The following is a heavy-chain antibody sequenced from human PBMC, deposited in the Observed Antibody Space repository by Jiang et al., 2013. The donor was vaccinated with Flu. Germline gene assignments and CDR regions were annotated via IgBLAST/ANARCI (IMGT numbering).Heavy chain of an antibody. V-gene: IGHV4-34*01. CDR2: INHSGAT. CDR3: ARTARYCSDTTCSTHYDY. D-gene: IGHD2-2*01. J-gene: IGHJ4*02. Sequence: LLKPSETLSLTCGVYGGSFSAYYWTWIRQPPGKGLEWIGEINHSGATDYKSSLKSRVTIAVDTSKNQFSLNLRSVSVADTAVYYCARTARYCSDTTCSTHYDYWGQGTLVTVSS. CDR1: GGSFSAYY.